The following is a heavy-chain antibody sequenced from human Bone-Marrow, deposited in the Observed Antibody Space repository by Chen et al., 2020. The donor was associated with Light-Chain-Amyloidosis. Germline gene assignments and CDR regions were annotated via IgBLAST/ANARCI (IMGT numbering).Heavy chain of an antibody. Sequence: EVHLEQSGPEVKQPGGSLKMPWNGAGCSFPNYWIGWVRQMPGKALEWMGVIYPDDSDARYRPSLEGQVTISADKSITTAYLQWRSLKASDTAMYYCARRRDGYNFDYWGQGTLVTVSS. CDR1: GCSFPNYW. V-gene: IGHV5-51*01. D-gene: IGHD5-12*01. CDR3: ARRRDGYNFDY. J-gene: IGHJ4*02. CDR2: IYPDDSDA.